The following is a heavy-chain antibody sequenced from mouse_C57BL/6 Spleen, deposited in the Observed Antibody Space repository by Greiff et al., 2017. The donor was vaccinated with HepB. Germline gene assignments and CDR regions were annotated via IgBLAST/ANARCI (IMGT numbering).Heavy chain of an antibody. CDR1: GFTFSDAW. V-gene: IGHV6-6*01. CDR3: TTPPVYSRAYYFDY. D-gene: IGHD2-1*01. Sequence: EVMLVESGGGLVQPGGSMKLSCAASGFTFSDAWMDWVRQSPEKGLEWVAEIRNKANNHATYYAESVKGRFTISRDDSKSSVYLQMNSLRAEDTGIYYCTTPPVYSRAYYFDYWGQGTTLTVSS. CDR2: IRNKANNHAT. J-gene: IGHJ2*01.